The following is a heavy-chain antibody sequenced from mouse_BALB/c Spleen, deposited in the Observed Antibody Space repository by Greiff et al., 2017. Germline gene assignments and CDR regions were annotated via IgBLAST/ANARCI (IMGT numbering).Heavy chain of an antibody. CDR2: ISNLAYSI. D-gene: IGHD2-14*01. Sequence: EVKLMESGGGLVQPGGSRKLSCAASGFTFSDYGMAWVRQAPGKGPEWVAFISNLAYSIYYADTVTGRFTISRENAKNTLYLEMSSLRSEDTAMYYCARARENYRYDGYFDYWGQGTTLTVSS. CDR1: GFTFSDYG. CDR3: ARARENYRYDGYFDY. J-gene: IGHJ2*01. V-gene: IGHV5-15*02.